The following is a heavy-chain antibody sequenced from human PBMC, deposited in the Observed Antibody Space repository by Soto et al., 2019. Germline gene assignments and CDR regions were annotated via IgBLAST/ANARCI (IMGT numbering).Heavy chain of an antibody. Sequence: SVKLSCKASGGTISSYAISWVRQAPGQGLEWMGVIIPIFGTANYAQKFQGRVTITADESTSTAYMELSSLRSEDTAVYYCARGQKYYYDSSGYPQDYYYYGMDVWGQGTTVT. V-gene: IGHV1-69*13. J-gene: IGHJ6*02. D-gene: IGHD3-22*01. CDR3: ARGQKYYYDSSGYPQDYYYYGMDV. CDR2: IIPIFGTA. CDR1: GGTISSYA.